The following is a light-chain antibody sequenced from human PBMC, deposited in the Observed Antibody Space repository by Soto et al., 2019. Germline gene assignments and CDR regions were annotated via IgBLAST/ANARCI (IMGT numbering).Light chain of an antibody. J-gene: IGKJ4*01. Sequence: EIVMTQSPATLSVSPGERATLSCRASQSVSRNLAWYQQKPGQTPKLLIYVASARATGIPPRFSDSGSGTEFTLTISSRQSEGVAVYYCQQYNVWPLTFGGGAEVDFK. CDR3: QQYNVWPLT. CDR2: VAS. V-gene: IGKV3-15*01. CDR1: QSVSRN.